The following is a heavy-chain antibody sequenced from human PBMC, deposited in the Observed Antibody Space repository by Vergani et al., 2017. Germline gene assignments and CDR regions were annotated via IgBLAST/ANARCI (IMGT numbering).Heavy chain of an antibody. CDR2: ISGSGGST. D-gene: IGHD3-3*01. CDR1: GFTFSSYA. J-gene: IGHJ5*02. CDR3: VKDLAYDFWSGYTPNCFYP. Sequence: EVQLLESGGGLVQPGGSLRLSCAASGFTFSSYAMSWVRQAPGQGLEWVSAISGSGGSTYYPESVKGRFTISRDNSKNTLYLQMNSLRAEDTAVYYCVKDLAYDFWSGYTPNCFYPWGQGILVTVSS. V-gene: IGHV3-23*01.